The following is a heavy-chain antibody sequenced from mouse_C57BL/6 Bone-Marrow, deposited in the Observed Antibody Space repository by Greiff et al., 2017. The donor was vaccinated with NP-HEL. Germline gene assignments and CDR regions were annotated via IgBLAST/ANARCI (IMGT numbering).Heavy chain of an antibody. Sequence: EVKLVESGGDLVKPGGSLKLSCAASGFTFSSYGMSWVRQTPDKRLEWVATISSGGSYTYYPDSVKGRFTISRDNAKNTLYLQMSSLKSEDTAMYYCARFDSSGSWAFWGRGTLVTVTA. D-gene: IGHD3-2*02. CDR2: ISSGGSYT. J-gene: IGHJ3*01. CDR1: GFTFSSYG. V-gene: IGHV5-6*01. CDR3: ARFDSSGSWAF.